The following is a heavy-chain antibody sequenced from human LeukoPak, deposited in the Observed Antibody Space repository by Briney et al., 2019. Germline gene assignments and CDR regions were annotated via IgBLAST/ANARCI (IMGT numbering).Heavy chain of an antibody. V-gene: IGHV3-7*03. D-gene: IGHD2-2*01. CDR1: GFTFSSYA. Sequence: GRSLRLSCAASGFTFSSYAMHWVRQAPGKGLEWVANIKEDGSEKYYVDSVKGRFTISRDNAKNSLYLQTNSLRAEDTAVYYCARRALRYCSSTSCPAQYYGVDVWGKGPRSPSRQ. CDR2: IKEDGSEK. J-gene: IGHJ6*01. CDR3: ARRALRYCSSTSCPAQYYGVDV.